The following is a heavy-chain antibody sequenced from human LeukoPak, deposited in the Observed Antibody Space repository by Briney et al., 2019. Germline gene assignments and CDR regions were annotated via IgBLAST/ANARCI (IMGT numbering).Heavy chain of an antibody. D-gene: IGHD6-13*01. J-gene: IGHJ5*02. V-gene: IGHV1-2*02. CDR3: ARYPFSSWYLWFDP. Sequence: ASVKVSCKASGYTFTGYYMHWVRQAPGQGLEWMGWINPNSGGTNYAQKFQGRVTMTRDTSISTAYMELSRLRSDDTAVYYYARYPFSSWYLWFDPWGQGTLVTVSS. CDR1: GYTFTGYY. CDR2: INPNSGGT.